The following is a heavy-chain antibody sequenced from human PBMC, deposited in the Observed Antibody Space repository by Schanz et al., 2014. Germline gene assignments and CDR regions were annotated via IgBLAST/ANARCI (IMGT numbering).Heavy chain of an antibody. J-gene: IGHJ6*02. CDR3: ARAKRFGDMDV. CDR1: GGTFSSFG. V-gene: IGHV1-8*01. CDR2: MNPNSGNP. D-gene: IGHD3-10*01. Sequence: QVQLVQSGAEVKKPGPSVKVSCKASGGTFSSFGINWVRQAPGQGLEWLGWMNPNSGNPGFAQKFRGRVTMTRDTSTSTVYMELSSLRSEDTAVYYCARAKRFGDMDVWGQGTTVTVSS.